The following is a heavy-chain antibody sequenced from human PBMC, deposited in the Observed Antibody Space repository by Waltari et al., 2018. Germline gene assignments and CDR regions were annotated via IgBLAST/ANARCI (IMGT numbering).Heavy chain of an antibody. CDR1: GFTFSSYG. CDR3: AKDFTSAMREYYFDY. V-gene: IGHV3-30*02. J-gene: IGHJ4*02. CDR2: IRYDGSNK. D-gene: IGHD3-10*01. Sequence: QVQLVESGGGVVQPGGSLRLSCAASGFTFSSYGMHWVRQAPGKGLEWVAFIRYDGSNKYYADSVKGRFTISRDNSKNTLYLQMNSLRAEDTAVYYCAKDFTSAMREYYFDYWGQGTLVTVSS.